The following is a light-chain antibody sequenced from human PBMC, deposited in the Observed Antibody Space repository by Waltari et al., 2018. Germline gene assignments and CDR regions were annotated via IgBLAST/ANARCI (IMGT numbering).Light chain of an antibody. CDR2: DAS. J-gene: IGKJ4*01. V-gene: IGKV3-11*01. Sequence: IGLTQSPATLSLSPGERATLSCRDNQSASVYLAWYQQKPGQAPRLLIYDASKRATGIPARFSASGSGTDFTLTISSLEPEDSAVYYCQQRNNWPLSFGGGTKVEIK. CDR3: QQRNNWPLS. CDR1: QSASVY.